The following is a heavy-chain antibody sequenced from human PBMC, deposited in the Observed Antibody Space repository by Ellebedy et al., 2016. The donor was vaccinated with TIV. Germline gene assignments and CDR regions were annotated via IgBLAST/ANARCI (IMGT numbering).Heavy chain of an antibody. CDR2: IIPKVALA. Sequence: AASVKVSCKASGGTFSSDIINWVRQAPGQGLEWMGRIIPKVALANYAQKFQVRVTISADKATSTVYMEVSSLTSEDTAVYYCARQSGYTFGMTPYENWGQGTLVTVAS. CDR1: GGTFSSDI. D-gene: IGHD5-18*01. CDR3: ARQSGYTFGMTPYEN. V-gene: IGHV1-69*02. J-gene: IGHJ4*02.